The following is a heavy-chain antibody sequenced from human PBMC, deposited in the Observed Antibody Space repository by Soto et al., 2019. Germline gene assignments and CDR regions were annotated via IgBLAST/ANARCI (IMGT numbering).Heavy chain of an antibody. CDR1: GITFRNYA. D-gene: IGHD6-13*01. CDR3: AKGQSRQLVRGYYYGMDV. Sequence: GGSLRLSCAASGITFRNYAMSWVRQAPGKGLEWVSSISGSGGSTYYADSVKGRFTISRDNSKNTPYLQMNSLRAEDTAVYYCAKGQSRQLVRGYYYGMDVWGQGTTVTVSS. J-gene: IGHJ6*02. V-gene: IGHV3-23*01. CDR2: ISGSGGST.